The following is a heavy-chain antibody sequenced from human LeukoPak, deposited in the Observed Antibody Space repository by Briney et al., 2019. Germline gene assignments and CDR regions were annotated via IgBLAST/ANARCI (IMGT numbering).Heavy chain of an antibody. J-gene: IGHJ5*02. CDR1: GYTFTGYY. Sequence: GASVKVSCKSSGYTFTGYYMHWVRQAPGQGLEWMGWINPNSGGTNYAQKFQGRVTMTRDTSISTAYMELSRLRSDDTAEYYCARGSYSSSWYKFDPWGQGTLVTVSS. CDR2: INPNSGGT. V-gene: IGHV1-2*02. CDR3: ARGSYSSSWYKFDP. D-gene: IGHD6-13*01.